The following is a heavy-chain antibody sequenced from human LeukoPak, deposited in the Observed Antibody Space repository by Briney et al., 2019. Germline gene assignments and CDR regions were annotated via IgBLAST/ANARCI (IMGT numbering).Heavy chain of an antibody. J-gene: IGHJ6*03. CDR3: ARGYSGYDFKKGYYYYYVDV. V-gene: IGHV1-69*13. CDR1: GGTFSSYA. CDR2: IIPIFGTA. Sequence: GASVKVSCKASGGTFSSYAISWVRQAPGQGLEWMGGIIPIFGTANYAQKFQGRVTITADESTSTAYMELSSLRSEDTAVYYCARGYSGYDFKKGYYYYYVDVWGKGTTVTISS. D-gene: IGHD5-12*01.